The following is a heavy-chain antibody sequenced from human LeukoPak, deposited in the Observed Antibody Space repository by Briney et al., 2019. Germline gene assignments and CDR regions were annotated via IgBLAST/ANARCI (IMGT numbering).Heavy chain of an antibody. Sequence: SGTLSLTCTVSGGSISTHHCSWIRQPPGRGLEWIGYFYHSGSANYNPSLKSRVTISVDTSKNQFSLKLSSVTAADTAVCYCAESALDSTSLVVWGQGTMVTVAS. D-gene: IGHD6-6*01. V-gene: IGHV4-59*11. CDR3: AESALDSTSLVV. J-gene: IGHJ3*01. CDR2: FYHSGSA. CDR1: GGSISTHH.